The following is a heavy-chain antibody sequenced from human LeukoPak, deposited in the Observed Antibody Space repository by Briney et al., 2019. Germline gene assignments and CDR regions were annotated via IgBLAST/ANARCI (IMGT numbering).Heavy chain of an antibody. CDR1: EFSLSTSGMC. J-gene: IGHJ4*02. Sequence: SGPALVKPTQTLTLTCTFSEFSLSTSGMCVSWIRQPPGKALEWLARIDWDDDKYYSTSLKTRLTISKDTSKNQVVLTVTNMDPVDTATYYCARISGPLSYFDYWGQGTLVTVSS. D-gene: IGHD3-10*01. CDR2: IDWDDDK. V-gene: IGHV2-70*11. CDR3: ARISGPLSYFDY.